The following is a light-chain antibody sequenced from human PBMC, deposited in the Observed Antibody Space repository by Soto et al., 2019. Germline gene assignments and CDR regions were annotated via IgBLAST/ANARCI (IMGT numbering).Light chain of an antibody. CDR2: DNS. CDR1: STNIGNNY. Sequence: QSVLTQPPSGSGAPGQKVTLSCSGSSTNIGNNYVSWYQHLPGTAPKLLIYDNSERPSGIPDRFSGSKSGTSATLGITGLQTGDEADYYCGTWDSSLSAGVFGGGTKLTVL. CDR3: GTWDSSLSAGV. V-gene: IGLV1-51*01. J-gene: IGLJ2*01.